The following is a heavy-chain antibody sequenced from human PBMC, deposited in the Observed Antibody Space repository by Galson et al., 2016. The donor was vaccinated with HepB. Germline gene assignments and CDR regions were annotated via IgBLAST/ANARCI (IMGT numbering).Heavy chain of an antibody. D-gene: IGHD1-26*01. Sequence: ETLSLTCTVSGVSISNTSYYWGWIRQPPGKGLEWIGSIYYTGSTYYNPSLKSRVSISLDTSKNQFSLKVNTVTAADTAVYYCARPYYGPTSGGAFDISGQGTMVIVSS. J-gene: IGHJ3*02. V-gene: IGHV4-39*01. CDR1: GVSISNTSYY. CDR3: ARPYYGPTSGGAFDI. CDR2: IYYTGST.